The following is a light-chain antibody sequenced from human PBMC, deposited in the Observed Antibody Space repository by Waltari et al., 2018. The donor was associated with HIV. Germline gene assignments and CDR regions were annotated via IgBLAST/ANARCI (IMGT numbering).Light chain of an antibody. Sequence: QSVLTQPPSVSGAPGQRVTISCTGSSPNIGAGYQVHWYQQLPGTAPKLLIYGNSNRPSGGPGRFAGSKSGTSASLAITGLQAEDEADYHCQSYDSSLSGYVFGTGTKVTVL. CDR1: SPNIGAGYQ. CDR2: GNS. CDR3: QSYDSSLSGYV. V-gene: IGLV1-40*01. J-gene: IGLJ1*01.